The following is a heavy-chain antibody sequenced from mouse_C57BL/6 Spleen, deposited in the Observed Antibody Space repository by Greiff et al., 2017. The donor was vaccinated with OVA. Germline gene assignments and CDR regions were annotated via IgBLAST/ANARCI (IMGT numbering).Heavy chain of an antibody. J-gene: IGHJ2*01. V-gene: IGHV1-69*01. Sequence: VQLQQPGAELVMPGASVKLSCKASGYTFTSYWMHWVKQRPGQGLEWIGEIDPSDSYTNYNQKFKGKSTLTVDKSSSTAYMQLSSLTSEDSAVYYCAVVAKDYVDYWGQGATLTVAS. CDR2: IDPSDSYT. D-gene: IGHD1-1*01. CDR1: GYTFTSYW. CDR3: AVVAKDYVDY.